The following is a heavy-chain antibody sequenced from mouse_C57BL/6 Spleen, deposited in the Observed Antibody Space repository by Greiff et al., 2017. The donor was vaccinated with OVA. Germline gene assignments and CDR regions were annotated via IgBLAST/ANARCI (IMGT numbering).Heavy chain of an antibody. J-gene: IGHJ2*01. CDR3: ARSPVVAFYYFDY. CDR1: GYAFSSSW. Sequence: VQLQQSGPELVKPGASVKISCKASGYAFSSSWMNWVKQRPGKGLEWIGRIYPGDGDTNYNGKFKGKATLTADKSSSTAYMQLSSLTSEDSAVYFCARSPVVAFYYFDYWGQGTTLTVSS. CDR2: IYPGDGDT. D-gene: IGHD1-1*01. V-gene: IGHV1-82*01.